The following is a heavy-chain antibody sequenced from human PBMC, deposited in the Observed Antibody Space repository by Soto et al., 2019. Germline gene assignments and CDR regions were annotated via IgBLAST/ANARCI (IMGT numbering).Heavy chain of an antibody. D-gene: IGHD6-19*01. CDR3: ARQNPYSTGSYYFDL. Sequence: KPSETLSLTXTGSGVSISSGGYYWSWVRQHPGKGLEWIGYIYYNGSPYYNPSLRGRVTISVHTSNNQFSLELRAVTAADTAVYYCARQNPYSTGSYYFDLWGQGTLVTVSS. CDR1: GVSISSGGYY. V-gene: IGHV4-31*02. J-gene: IGHJ4*02. CDR2: IYYNGSP.